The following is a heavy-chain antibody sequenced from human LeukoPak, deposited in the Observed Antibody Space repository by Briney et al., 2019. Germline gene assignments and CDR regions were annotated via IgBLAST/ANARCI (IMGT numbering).Heavy chain of an antibody. CDR3: RIVVVTADWYFDL. CDR1: GGTFSSYA. Sequence: SVNVSCKASGGTFSSYAISWVRQAPGQGLEWMGGIIPIFGTANYAQKFQGRVTITADESTSTAYMELSSLRSEDTAVYYCRIVVVTADWYFDLWGRGTLVTVSS. J-gene: IGHJ2*01. CDR2: IIPIFGTA. D-gene: IGHD3-22*01. V-gene: IGHV1-69*01.